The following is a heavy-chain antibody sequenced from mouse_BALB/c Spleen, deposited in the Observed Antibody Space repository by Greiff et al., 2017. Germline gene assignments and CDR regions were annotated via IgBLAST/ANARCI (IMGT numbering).Heavy chain of an antibody. J-gene: IGHJ4*01. CDR2: IYPGNSDT. D-gene: IGHD2-4*01. CDR3: APFYYDYDGAMDY. V-gene: IGHV1-5*01. Sequence: VHVKQSGTVLARPGASVKMSCKASGYSFTSYWMHWVKQRPGQGLEWIGAIYPGNSDTSYNQKFKGKAKLTAVTSASTAYMELSSLTNEDSAVYYCAPFYYDYDGAMDYWGQGTSVTVSS. CDR1: GYSFTSYW.